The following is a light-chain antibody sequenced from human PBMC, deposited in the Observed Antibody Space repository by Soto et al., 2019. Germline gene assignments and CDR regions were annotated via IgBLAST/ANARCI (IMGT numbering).Light chain of an antibody. Sequence: EIVLTQSPGTLSLSPGKGATLSCRASQSVTSSYLAWYQQKPGQAPRLLIYGASSRAIDIPHRFSGSGSGTDFTLTINRLEPEDFAVYYCQQYGSSPRTFGQGTKVEIK. CDR3: QQYGSSPRT. V-gene: IGKV3-20*01. J-gene: IGKJ1*01. CDR1: QSVTSSY. CDR2: GAS.